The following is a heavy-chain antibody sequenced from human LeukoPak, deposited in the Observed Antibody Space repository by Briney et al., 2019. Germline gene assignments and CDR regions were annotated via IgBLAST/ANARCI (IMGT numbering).Heavy chain of an antibody. D-gene: IGHD3-22*01. CDR3: ARAGSLDYYDSSGYYSFDY. V-gene: IGHV4-39*07. CDR1: GGSISSGDYY. CDR2: IYHSGST. J-gene: IGHJ4*02. Sequence: SQTLSLTCTVSGGSISSGDYYWSWIRQPPGKGLEWIGSIYHSGSTYYNPSLKSRVTISVDTSKNQFSLKLSSVTAADTAVYYCARAGSLDYYDSSGYYSFDYWGQGTLVTVSS.